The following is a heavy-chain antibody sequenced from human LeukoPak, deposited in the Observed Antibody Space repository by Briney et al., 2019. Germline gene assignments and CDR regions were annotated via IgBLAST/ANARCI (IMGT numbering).Heavy chain of an antibody. D-gene: IGHD4-17*01. Sequence: SETLSLTCAVSDDSFSSHYWTWIRRPPGKGLEWIGYISYIGSTNYNPSLKSRVTISIDTSKDQFSLKLSSVTAADMAVYYCARDLVTVTKGFDIWGQGTMVSVSS. J-gene: IGHJ3*02. CDR1: DDSFSSHY. CDR3: ARDLVTVTKGFDI. CDR2: ISYIGST. V-gene: IGHV4-59*11.